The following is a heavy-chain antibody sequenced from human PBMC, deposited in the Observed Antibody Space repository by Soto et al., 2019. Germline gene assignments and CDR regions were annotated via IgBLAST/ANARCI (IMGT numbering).Heavy chain of an antibody. J-gene: IGHJ4*02. V-gene: IGHV3-23*01. CDR2: ITGSGSNT. CDR3: AKMAWLGDLPGLDF. D-gene: IGHD3-10*01. CDR1: GFTFRNYV. Sequence: EVQLLESGGGLVQPGGSLRLSCAASGFTFRNYVMTWVRQAPGKGLEWLSTITGSGSNTYYADSVRGRFAISRDNSKDTLYLQMDSLGADDTAVYYCAKMAWLGDLPGLDFWGQGTLVTVSS.